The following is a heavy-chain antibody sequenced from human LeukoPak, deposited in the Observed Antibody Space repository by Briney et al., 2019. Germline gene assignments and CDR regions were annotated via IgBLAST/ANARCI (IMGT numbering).Heavy chain of an antibody. D-gene: IGHD5-12*01. CDR1: GFTFSSYM. V-gene: IGHV4-34*01. J-gene: IGHJ4*02. CDR3: ARTFWNGYDYYFDY. Sequence: PGGSLRLSCAASGFTFSSYMMTWIRQPPGKGLEWIGEINHSGSTNYNPSLKSRVTISVDTSKNQFSLKLSSVTAADTAVYYCARTFWNGYDYYFDYWGQGTLVTVSS. CDR2: INHSGST.